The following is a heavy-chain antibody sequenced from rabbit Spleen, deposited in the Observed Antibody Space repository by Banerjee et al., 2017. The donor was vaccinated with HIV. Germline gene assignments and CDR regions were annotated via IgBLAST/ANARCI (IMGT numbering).Heavy chain of an antibody. D-gene: IGHD8-1*01. J-gene: IGHJ6*01. CDR2: INTYTARP. V-gene: IGHV1S40*01. CDR3: ARDAGTSFSTYGMDL. Sequence: GLQWIACINTYTARPVYATWAKGRFTISRTSSTTVTLQMTSLTAADTATYFCARDAGTSFSTYGMDLWGQGTLVTVS.